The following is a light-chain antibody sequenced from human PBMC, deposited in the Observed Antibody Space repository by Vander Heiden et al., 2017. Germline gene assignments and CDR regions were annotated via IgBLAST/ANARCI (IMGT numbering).Light chain of an antibody. CDR2: QDS. CDR3: QAWDISLV. CDR1: KLGDKY. V-gene: IGLV3-1*01. J-gene: IGLJ2*01. Sequence: SYQLTQLSSLSVSPGPTSSITCPGDKLGDKYACWYQQKPGQSPVLVIYQDSKRPSGIPERFSGSNSGNTATLTISGTQAMDEADYYCQAWDISLVFGGGTKLTVL.